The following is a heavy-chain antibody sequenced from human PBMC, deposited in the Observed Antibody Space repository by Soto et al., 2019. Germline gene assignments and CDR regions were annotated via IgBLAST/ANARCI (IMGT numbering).Heavy chain of an antibody. CDR3: ARDQGIAVAGRKTDYYYGMDV. V-gene: IGHV3-11*01. J-gene: IGHJ6*02. D-gene: IGHD6-19*01. CDR2: ISSSGSTI. Sequence: GWSLRLSCAASGFTFSDYYMSWIRQAPGKGLEWVSYISSSGSTIYYADSVKGRFTISRDNAKNSLYLQMNSLRAEDTAVYYCARDQGIAVAGRKTDYYYGMDVWGQGTTVTVSS. CDR1: GFTFSDYY.